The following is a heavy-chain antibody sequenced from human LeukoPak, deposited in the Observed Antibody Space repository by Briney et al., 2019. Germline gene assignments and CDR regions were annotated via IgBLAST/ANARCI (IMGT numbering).Heavy chain of an antibody. CDR1: GFTFSSYW. D-gene: IGHD2-8*01. Sequence: GGSLRLSCAASGFTFSSYWMSWVRQAPGKGLEWVANIKQDGSEKYYVDSVKGRFTISRDNAKNSLYLQMNSLRAEDTAVYYCARDHLDIVLMAYPSGPDYWGQGTLVTVSS. CDR3: ARDHLDIVLMAYPSGPDY. V-gene: IGHV3-7*01. CDR2: IKQDGSEK. J-gene: IGHJ4*02.